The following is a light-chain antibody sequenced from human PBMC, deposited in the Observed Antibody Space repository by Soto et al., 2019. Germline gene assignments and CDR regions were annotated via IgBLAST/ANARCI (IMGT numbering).Light chain of an antibody. J-gene: IGKJ2*01. CDR3: QQYGTSPYA. Sequence: EIVLTQSPGTLSLSPGEGATLSCRASQSVSDNYLAWYQQKPGQTPRLLIYGASSRATSIPDRFSGSGSGTEFTLTISRLDPDDFGVYYCQQYGTSPYAFGHGRKLEI. V-gene: IGKV3-20*01. CDR1: QSVSDNY. CDR2: GAS.